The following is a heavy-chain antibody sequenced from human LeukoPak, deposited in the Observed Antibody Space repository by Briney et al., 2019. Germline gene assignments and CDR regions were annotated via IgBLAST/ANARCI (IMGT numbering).Heavy chain of an antibody. V-gene: IGHV4-59*01. CDR1: GASISSYY. Sequence: SSETLSLTCTVSGASISSYYWSLIRQPPGKGLEWIGYIHYGGSTNYNPSLKSRVTISVDTSKSQFSLNLNSVTAADTALYYCACGTYYYFDYWGQGTLVTVSS. CDR3: ACGTYYYFDY. D-gene: IGHD1-26*01. J-gene: IGHJ4*02. CDR2: IHYGGST.